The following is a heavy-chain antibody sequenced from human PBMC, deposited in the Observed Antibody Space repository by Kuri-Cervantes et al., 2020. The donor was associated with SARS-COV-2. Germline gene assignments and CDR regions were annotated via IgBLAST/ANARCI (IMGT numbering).Heavy chain of an antibody. CDR3: AKDRVGVHDF. Sequence: GESLKISCAASGFNFSRTDMHWVRRAPGKGLEWVAVISNDGKNKKCIASGKGRFTISRDNSQNTLYLQMKSLTSEDTAIYYCAKDRVGVHDFWGQGTLVTVSS. CDR2: ISNDGKNK. V-gene: IGHV3-30*18. J-gene: IGHJ4*02. CDR1: GFNFSRTD. D-gene: IGHD2-21*01.